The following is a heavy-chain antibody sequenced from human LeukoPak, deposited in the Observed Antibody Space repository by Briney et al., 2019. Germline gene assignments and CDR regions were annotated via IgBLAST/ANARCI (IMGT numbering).Heavy chain of an antibody. J-gene: IGHJ4*02. D-gene: IGHD1-7*01. CDR2: ISGSGGST. CDR3: AKDERNWNYNLASQTYD. CDR1: GFTFDDYA. Sequence: GGSLRLSCAAPGFTFDDYAMHWVRQAPGKGLEWVSGISGSGGSTYYADSVKGRFTVSRDNSKNTLYLQMSSLRAEDTAVYYCAKDERNWNYNLASQTYDWGQGTLVTVSS. V-gene: IGHV3-23*01.